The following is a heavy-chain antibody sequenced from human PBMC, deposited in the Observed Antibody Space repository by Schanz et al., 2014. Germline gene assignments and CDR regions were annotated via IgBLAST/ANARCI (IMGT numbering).Heavy chain of an antibody. D-gene: IGHD3-3*01. J-gene: IGHJ4*02. Sequence: EVKMVESGGGLVPPGGSLRLSCAASGFTFSSYAMSWVRQAPGKGLEWISYIGNGGVTIYYADSVKGRFTMSRDNAKNSVFLQMNSLRAEDTAVYYCVRDSFFAFDYWGQGTLVTVSS. V-gene: IGHV3-48*01. CDR3: VRDSFFAFDY. CDR2: IGNGGVTI. CDR1: GFTFSSYA.